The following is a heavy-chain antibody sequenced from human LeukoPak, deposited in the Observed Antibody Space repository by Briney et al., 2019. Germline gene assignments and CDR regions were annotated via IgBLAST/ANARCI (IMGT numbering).Heavy chain of an antibody. D-gene: IGHD6-13*01. J-gene: IGHJ4*02. CDR1: GYSFTSYW. Sequence: GESLKISCKGSGYSFTSYWIGWVRQMPGKGLEGMGIIYPGDSDTRYSPSFQGQVTISADKAISTAYLQWSSLKASDTAMYYCARSIAAAGNTFDYWGQGTLVTVSS. CDR3: ARSIAAAGNTFDY. CDR2: IYPGDSDT. V-gene: IGHV5-51*01.